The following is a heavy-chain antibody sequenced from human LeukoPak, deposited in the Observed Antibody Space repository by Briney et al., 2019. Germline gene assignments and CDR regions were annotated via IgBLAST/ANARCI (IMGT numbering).Heavy chain of an antibody. CDR3: AKDKGYSSGWHGPFDY. Sequence: GGSLRLSCAASGFTFSSYAMSWVRQAPGKGLEWVSGISWNSGSIGYADSVKGRFTISRDNAKNSLYLQMNSLRAEDTALYYCAKDKGYSSGWHGPFDYWGQGTLVTVSS. J-gene: IGHJ4*02. CDR1: GFTFSSYA. V-gene: IGHV3-9*01. D-gene: IGHD6-19*01. CDR2: ISWNSGSI.